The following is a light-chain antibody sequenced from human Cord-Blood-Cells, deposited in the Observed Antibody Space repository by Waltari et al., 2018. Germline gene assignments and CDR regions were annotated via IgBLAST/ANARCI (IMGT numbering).Light chain of an antibody. CDR1: QSISSY. V-gene: IGKV1-39*01. J-gene: IGKJ5*01. Sequence: DIQMTQSPSSLSASVGDRVTITCRASQSISSYLNWYQQKPGKAPKLLIYAASSLQSGVPSRSSGNGSGTDFTRTISSLQPEDFATYYCQQSYSTPITFGQGTRLEIK. CDR3: QQSYSTPIT. CDR2: AAS.